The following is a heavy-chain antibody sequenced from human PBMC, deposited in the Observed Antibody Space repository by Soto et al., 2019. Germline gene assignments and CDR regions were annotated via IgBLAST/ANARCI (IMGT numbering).Heavy chain of an antibody. CDR3: AKVPYIVVVPAAKPTDY. CDR1: GFTFSSYA. J-gene: IGHJ4*02. Sequence: GGSLRLSCAASGFTFSSYAMSWVRQAPGKGLEWVSAISGSGGSTYYADSVKGRFTISRDNSKNTLYLQMNSLRAEDTAVYYCAKVPYIVVVPAAKPTDYWGQGTLVTVSS. CDR2: ISGSGGST. D-gene: IGHD2-2*02. V-gene: IGHV3-23*01.